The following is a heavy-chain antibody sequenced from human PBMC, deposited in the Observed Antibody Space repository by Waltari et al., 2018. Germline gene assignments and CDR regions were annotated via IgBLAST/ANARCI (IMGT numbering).Heavy chain of an antibody. J-gene: IGHJ6*02. CDR2: INHSGST. CDR1: GGSFSGYY. CDR3: ARETYGIDV. Sequence: QVQLQQWGAGLLKPSETLSLTCAVYGGSFSGYYWSWIRQPPGKGLEWIGEINHSGSTNYNPSLKSRVTRSVDTAKNQSSLKLSSVTAAETAVYYWARETYGIDVWGQGTTVTVSS. V-gene: IGHV4-34*01.